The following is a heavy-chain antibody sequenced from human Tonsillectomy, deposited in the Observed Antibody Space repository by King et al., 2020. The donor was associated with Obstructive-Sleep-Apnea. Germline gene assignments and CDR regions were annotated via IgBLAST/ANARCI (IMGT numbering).Heavy chain of an antibody. CDR3: ATDRTGSLDY. CDR2: ISSSSSYI. J-gene: IGHJ4*02. D-gene: IGHD3-10*01. CDR1: GFTFSSYS. V-gene: IGHV3-21*01. Sequence: VQLVDFGGGLVKPGGSLRLSCAASGFTFSSYSLNWVRQVPGKGLEWVSSISSSSSYIYYADSVRGRFTISRDNAKNSLYLQMNSLRAEDTAVYYCATDRTGSLDYWGQGTLATVSS.